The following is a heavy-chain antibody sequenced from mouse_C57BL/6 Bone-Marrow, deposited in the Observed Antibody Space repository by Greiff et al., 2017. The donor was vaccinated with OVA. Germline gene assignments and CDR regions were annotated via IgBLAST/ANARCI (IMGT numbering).Heavy chain of an antibody. CDR3: SYNYYAMDY. CDR1: GFTFSDAW. CDR2: IRNKANHHAT. Sequence: EVKLVESGGGLVQPGGSMKLSCAASGFTFSDAWMDWVRQSPEKGLEWVAEIRNKANHHATYYAESVKGRFTISRDDSKSSVYLQMNSLRAEDTGIYYCSYNYYAMDYWGQGTSVTVSS. V-gene: IGHV6-6*01. J-gene: IGHJ4*01.